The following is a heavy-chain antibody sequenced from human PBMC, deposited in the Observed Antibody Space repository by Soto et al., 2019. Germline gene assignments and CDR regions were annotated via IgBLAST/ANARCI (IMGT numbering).Heavy chain of an antibody. CDR3: ARALAVALVDY. Sequence: QVQLVQSGAEVKKPGASVKVSCKASGYTFTSYGISWVRQAPGQGVEWRGWISAYNGNTTYAQKLQGRATMTTDTSTSTAYMALRRLRSSATAVSSCARALAVALVDYWGQGTLVTVSS. CDR1: GYTFTSYG. V-gene: IGHV1-18*01. CDR2: ISAYNGNT. J-gene: IGHJ4*02. D-gene: IGHD2-15*01.